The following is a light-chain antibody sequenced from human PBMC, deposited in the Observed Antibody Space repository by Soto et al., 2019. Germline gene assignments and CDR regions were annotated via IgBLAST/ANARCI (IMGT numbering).Light chain of an antibody. V-gene: IGKV3-15*01. CDR2: GAS. Sequence: EIVLTQSPGTRSWSPGERATLSCGASQSVSSYYLAWYQQKPGQAPRLLIYGASTRATGIPARFSGSRSGAEFTLTISSLQSEDFAVYYCQHYVNWPLTFGGGTKVDIK. J-gene: IGKJ4*01. CDR1: QSVSSY. CDR3: QHYVNWPLT.